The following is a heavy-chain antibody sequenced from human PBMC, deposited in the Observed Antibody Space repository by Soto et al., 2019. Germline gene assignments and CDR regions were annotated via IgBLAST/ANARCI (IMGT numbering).Heavy chain of an antibody. Sequence: ASVKVYFKSSGYTFTTYGITWVRQRPGQELEWMGWISAYNGNTNYAQKVQGRVTMTTDTSTSTAYLELRSLRSDDTAVYYCARAVDYYDSSGYYTHEYFQHWGQGTLVTVSS. D-gene: IGHD3-22*01. J-gene: IGHJ1*01. CDR3: ARAVDYYDSSGYYTHEYFQH. CDR1: GYTFTTYG. V-gene: IGHV1-18*01. CDR2: ISAYNGNT.